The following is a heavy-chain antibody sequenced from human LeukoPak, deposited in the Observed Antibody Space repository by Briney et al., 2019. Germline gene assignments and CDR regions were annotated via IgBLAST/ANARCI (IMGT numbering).Heavy chain of an antibody. CDR2: IYATGST. Sequence: SETLSLTCDVSGDFIRSYWWGWVRQPAGKGLEWVGRIYATGSTKFNPSLKSRLTMSMDTSTNRISLNLTSVTAADTAIYFCARQGYTASYYFLDFWSQGMLVTVSS. CDR3: ARQGYTASYYFLDF. V-gene: IGHV4-4*07. J-gene: IGHJ4*02. CDR1: GDFIRSYW. D-gene: IGHD1-26*01.